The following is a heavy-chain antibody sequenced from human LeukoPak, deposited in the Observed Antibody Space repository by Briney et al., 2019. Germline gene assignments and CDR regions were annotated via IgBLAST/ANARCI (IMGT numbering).Heavy chain of an antibody. V-gene: IGHV3-21*01. Sequence: GGSLRLSCAASGFTFDDYAMHWVRQAPGRALEWVSSITSSGTYIFYADSVKGRFTISRDNAKNSLYLQMNSLGPEDTAVYYCARDPYSGNHGNYYYYYMDVWGKGTTVTISS. CDR3: ARDPYSGNHGNYYYYYMDV. CDR1: GFTFDDYA. D-gene: IGHD1-26*01. J-gene: IGHJ6*03. CDR2: ITSSGTYI.